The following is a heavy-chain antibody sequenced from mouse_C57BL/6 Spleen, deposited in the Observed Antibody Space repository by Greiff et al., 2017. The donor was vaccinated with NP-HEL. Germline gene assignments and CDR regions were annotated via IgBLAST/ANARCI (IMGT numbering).Heavy chain of an antibody. J-gene: IGHJ1*03. Sequence: QVQLKQSGAELVKPGASVKISCKASGYAFSSYWMNWVKQRPGKGLEWIGQIYPGDGDTNYNGKFKGKATLTADKSSSTAYMQLSSLTSEDSAVYFCARWDGNYGYFDVWGTGTTVTVSS. D-gene: IGHD2-1*01. V-gene: IGHV1-80*01. CDR1: GYAFSSYW. CDR3: ARWDGNYGYFDV. CDR2: IYPGDGDT.